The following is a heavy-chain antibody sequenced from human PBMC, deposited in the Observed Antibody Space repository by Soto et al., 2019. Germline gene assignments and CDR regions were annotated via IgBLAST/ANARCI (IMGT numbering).Heavy chain of an antibody. CDR2: IYYSGST. Sequence: PSETLSLTCTVSGGSISSYYWSWIRQPPGKGLEWIGYIYYSGSTNYNPSLKSRVTISVDTSKNQFSLKLSSVTAADTAVYYCARDREATPALPYAFDIWGQGTMVTVSS. CDR3: ARDREATPALPYAFDI. CDR1: GGSISSYY. D-gene: IGHD1-26*01. V-gene: IGHV4-59*01. J-gene: IGHJ3*02.